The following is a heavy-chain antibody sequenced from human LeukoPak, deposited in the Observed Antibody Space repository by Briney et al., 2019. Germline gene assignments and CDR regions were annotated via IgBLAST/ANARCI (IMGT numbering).Heavy chain of an antibody. CDR1: GGSFSGYY. D-gene: IGHD3-3*01. CDR2: IYYSGST. CDR3: ARDLGPGVRLRFLEWFPMDV. V-gene: IGHV4-30-4*08. J-gene: IGHJ6*02. Sequence: SETLSLTCAVYGGSFSGYYWSWIRQPPGKGLEWIGYIYYSGSTYYNPSLKSRVTISVDTSKNQFSLKLSSVTAADTAVYYCARDLGPGVRLRFLEWFPMDVWGQGTTVTVSS.